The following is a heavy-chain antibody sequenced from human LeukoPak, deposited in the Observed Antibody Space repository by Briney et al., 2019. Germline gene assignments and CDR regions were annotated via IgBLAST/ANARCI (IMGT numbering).Heavy chain of an antibody. CDR1: GYTFSDYY. D-gene: IGHD4-17*01. CDR3: AKKGSGDYGLGY. Sequence: ASVKVSCKASGYTFSDYYMHWVRQAPGQGLEWMGWINPNSGGTNHAQKFQGTVNMTRDTSISTAYMELSRLRSDDTAVYYCAKKGSGDYGLGYWGQGTLVTVSS. J-gene: IGHJ4*02. CDR2: INPNSGGT. V-gene: IGHV1-2*02.